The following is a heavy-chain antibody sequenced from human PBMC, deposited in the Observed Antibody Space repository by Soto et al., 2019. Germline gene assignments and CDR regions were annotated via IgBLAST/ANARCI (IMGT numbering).Heavy chain of an antibody. CDR1: GFTLSNYA. J-gene: IGHJ4*02. CDR2: RSYDGRDK. Sequence: QVQLVESGGGVVQPGRSLRLSCAASGFTLSNYAMHWVRQAPGTGLEWVAVRSYDGRDKYYPDSVKGRFTISRDNSKNTLYLQMNSLRAEDTAVYYCARSAGGSYPQYDYWGQGTLVTVSS. V-gene: IGHV3-30*04. CDR3: ARSAGGSYPQYDY. D-gene: IGHD1-26*01.